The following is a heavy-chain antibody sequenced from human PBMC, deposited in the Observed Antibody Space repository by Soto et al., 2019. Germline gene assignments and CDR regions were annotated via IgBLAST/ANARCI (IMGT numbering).Heavy chain of an antibody. J-gene: IGHJ4*02. D-gene: IGHD6-6*01. Sequence: SETLSLTCTFSGCSISSGGYYWSWIRQHPGKGLEWIGYIYYSGSTYYNPSLKSRVTISVDTSKNQFSLKLSSVTAADTAVYYCAGEYSSSPRPIDYWGQGTLVTVSS. V-gene: IGHV4-31*03. CDR2: IYYSGST. CDR1: GCSISSGGYY. CDR3: AGEYSSSPRPIDY.